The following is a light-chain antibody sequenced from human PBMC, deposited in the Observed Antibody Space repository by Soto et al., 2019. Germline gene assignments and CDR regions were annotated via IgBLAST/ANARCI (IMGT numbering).Light chain of an antibody. CDR2: LGS. V-gene: IGKV2-28*01. CDR1: QSLLHSNGYNY. J-gene: IGKJ2*01. CDR3: MLVLLPGYT. Sequence: DIVMTQSPLSLPVTPGEPASISCRSSQSLLHSNGYNYLDWYLQKPGQSPQLLIYLGSNRASGVPDRFSGSGSGTDFTLKISRGEAYDLGVYYCMLVLLPGYTFGQGTKLELK.